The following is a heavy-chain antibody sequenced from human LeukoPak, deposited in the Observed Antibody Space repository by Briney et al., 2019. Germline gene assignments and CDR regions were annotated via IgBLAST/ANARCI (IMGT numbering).Heavy chain of an antibody. Sequence: PGGSLRLSCAASGFMFSDSWMTWVRQSPGRGLEWVANMDPNGNTKNYLDSVKGRFTISRDNARNLVYLQLNNLRAEDTSVYYCARDPAYGAYDYWGQGILVTVSS. J-gene: IGHJ4*02. CDR2: MDPNGNTK. D-gene: IGHD4-17*01. CDR3: ARDPAYGAYDY. CDR1: GFMFSDSW. V-gene: IGHV3-7*01.